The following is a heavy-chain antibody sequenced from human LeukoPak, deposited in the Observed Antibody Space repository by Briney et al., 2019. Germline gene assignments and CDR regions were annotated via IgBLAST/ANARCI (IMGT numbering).Heavy chain of an antibody. CDR1: GFTFTSSA. J-gene: IGHJ4*02. CDR2: IVVGSGNT. CDR3: AAVPHYMVRGVIRNDY. V-gene: IGHV1-58*01. Sequence: TSVKVSYKASGFTFTSSAVQWVRQARGQRLEWIGWIVVGSGNTNYAQKFQERVTITRDMSTSTAYMELSSLRSEDTAVYYCAAVPHYMVRGVIRNDYWGQGTLVTVSS. D-gene: IGHD3-10*01.